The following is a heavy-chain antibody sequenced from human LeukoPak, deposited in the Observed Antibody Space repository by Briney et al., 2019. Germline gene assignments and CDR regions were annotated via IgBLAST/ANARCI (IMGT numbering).Heavy chain of an antibody. CDR3: AIWRYYYGSGSYSY. CDR2: FDPEDGET. D-gene: IGHD3-10*01. J-gene: IGHJ4*02. Sequence: ASVKVSCKVSGYTLTELSMHRVRQAPGKGLEWMGGFDPEDGETIYVQKFQGRVTMTEDTSTDTAYMELSSLRSEDTAVYYCAIWRYYYGSGSYSYWGQGTLVTVSS. V-gene: IGHV1-24*01. CDR1: GYTLTELS.